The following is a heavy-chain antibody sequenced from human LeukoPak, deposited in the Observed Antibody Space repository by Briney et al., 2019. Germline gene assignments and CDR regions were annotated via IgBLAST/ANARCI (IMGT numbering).Heavy chain of an antibody. CDR3: ARSYRGRRFDY. D-gene: IGHD2-21*01. J-gene: IGHJ4*02. CDR1: GYTFTNYY. CDR2: LSPNTGGT. Sequence: GASVKVSCKASGYTFTNYYMHWVRQAPGQGLEWMGWLSPNTGGTNYAQKFQGRVTMTRDTSISTAYLELSRLRSDDTAVYYCARSYRGRRFDYWGQGTLVTVSS. V-gene: IGHV1-2*02.